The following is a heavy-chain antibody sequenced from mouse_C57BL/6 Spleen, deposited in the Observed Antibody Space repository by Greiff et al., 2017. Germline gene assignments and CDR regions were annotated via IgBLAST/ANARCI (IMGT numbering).Heavy chain of an antibody. CDR1: GYTFTDYY. J-gene: IGHJ4*01. CDR2: INPNNGGT. V-gene: IGHV1-26*01. D-gene: IGHD2-4*01. CDR3: AYDYDGGYYAIDY. Sequence: VQLQQSGPELVKPGASVKISCKASGYTFTDYYMNWVKQSHGKSLEWIGDINPNNGGTSYNQKFKGKATLTVDKSSSTAYMELRSLTSEDSAVYYCAYDYDGGYYAIDYWGQGTSVTVSS.